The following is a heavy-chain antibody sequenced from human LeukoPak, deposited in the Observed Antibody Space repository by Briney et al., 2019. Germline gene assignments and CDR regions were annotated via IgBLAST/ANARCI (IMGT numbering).Heavy chain of an antibody. J-gene: IGHJ5*02. D-gene: IGHD6-13*01. V-gene: IGHV7-4-1*02. Sequence: ASVKVSCKASGYTFTGYYMHWVRQAPGQGLEWMGWINTNTGNPTYAQGFTGRFVFSLDTSVSTAYLQISSLKAEDTAVYYCASAVLAAAATSLYTSFDHSGHGNLVTASS. CDR1: GYTFTGYY. CDR2: INTNTGNP. CDR3: ASAVLAAAATSLYTSFDH.